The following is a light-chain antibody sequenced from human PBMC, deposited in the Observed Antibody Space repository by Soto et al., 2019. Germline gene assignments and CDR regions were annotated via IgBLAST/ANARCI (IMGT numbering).Light chain of an antibody. CDR2: AAS. CDR1: QGLGTN. CDR3: QQDRPWGLT. J-gene: IGKJ4*01. V-gene: IGKV3-15*01. Sequence: VTTQSPATLSVSPGERATLSCRVSQGLGTNLAWYQQNPGQAPRLLIYAASTRATGVPGRFSGSGSGTEFTLTIGSLQSEDFAVYSCQQDRPWGLTFGRGPKV.